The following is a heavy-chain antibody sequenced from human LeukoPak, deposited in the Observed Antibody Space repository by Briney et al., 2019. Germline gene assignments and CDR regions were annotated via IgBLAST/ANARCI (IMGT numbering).Heavy chain of an antibody. D-gene: IGHD6-19*01. V-gene: IGHV3-74*01. Sequence: GGSLRLSCAASGFTFSTYWMHWVRHAPGKGLVWVSRINSDGSSTSYADSVKGRFTISRDSAKNTLYLQMNSLRAEDTAIYYCARALAVTGTGGYYWGQGSLVTVSS. CDR2: INSDGSST. CDR3: ARALAVTGTGGYY. CDR1: GFTFSTYW. J-gene: IGHJ4*02.